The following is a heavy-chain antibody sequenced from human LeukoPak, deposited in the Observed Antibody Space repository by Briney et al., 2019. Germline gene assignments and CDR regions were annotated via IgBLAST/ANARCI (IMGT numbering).Heavy chain of an antibody. Sequence: SVKVSCKASGGTFSSYAISWVRQAPGQGLEWMGGIIPIFGTANYAQKFQGRVTITADKSTSTAYMELSSLRSEDTAVFYCARAYYGSGSYGSGYYYMDVWGKGTTVTVSS. CDR2: IIPIFGTA. CDR3: ARAYYGSGSYGSGYYYMDV. D-gene: IGHD3-10*01. J-gene: IGHJ6*03. CDR1: GGTFSSYA. V-gene: IGHV1-69*06.